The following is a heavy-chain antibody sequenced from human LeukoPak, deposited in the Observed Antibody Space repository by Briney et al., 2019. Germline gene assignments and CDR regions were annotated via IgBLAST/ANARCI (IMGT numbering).Heavy chain of an antibody. Sequence: SETLSLTCTVSGVYISSYYWSWIRQPPGKGLEWIGYIYYSGRTISDYNPSLKSRVTISLDKSNNQFSLKLASVTAADTAVYYCARADCGYNYGPCYYYMDVWGKGTTVTISS. CDR1: GVYISSYY. CDR3: ARADCGYNYGPCYYYMDV. J-gene: IGHJ6*03. D-gene: IGHD5-18*01. CDR2: IYYSGRT. V-gene: IGHV4-59*01.